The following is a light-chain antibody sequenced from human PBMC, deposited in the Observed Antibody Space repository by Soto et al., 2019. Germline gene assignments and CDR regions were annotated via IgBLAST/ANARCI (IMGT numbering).Light chain of an antibody. Sequence: EIVMTQSPATLSLSPGERVTLSCRASQSVSRNVAWYQQKPGQAPRLLLYGASTRATAIPARFSGSGSRTEFTLTISSLQSEDFAVYYCQQYNYWPSLTFGGGTKVEIK. CDR3: QQYNYWPSLT. J-gene: IGKJ4*01. CDR2: GAS. CDR1: QSVSRN. V-gene: IGKV3-15*01.